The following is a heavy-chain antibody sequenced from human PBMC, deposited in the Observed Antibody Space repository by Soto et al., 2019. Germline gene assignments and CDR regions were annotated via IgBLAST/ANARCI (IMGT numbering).Heavy chain of an antibody. CDR3: ARQATIFGVAPSPRLDWFDP. CDR2: IDYSGST. D-gene: IGHD3-3*01. J-gene: IGHJ5*02. V-gene: IGHV4-39*01. Sequence: PSETLSLTCTVSGGSICSSSYYWGWIRQPPGKGLEWTGSIDYSGSTYYNPSLKSRVTISVDTSKNQFSLKLSSVTAADTAVYYCARQATIFGVAPSPRLDWFDPWGQGTLVTVSS. CDR1: GGSICSSSYY.